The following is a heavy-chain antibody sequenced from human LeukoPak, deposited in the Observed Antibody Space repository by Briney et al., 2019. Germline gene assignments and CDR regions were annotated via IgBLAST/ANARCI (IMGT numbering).Heavy chain of an antibody. D-gene: IGHD5-18*01. Sequence: PSETLSLTCAVSGGSISSGGYSWSWIRQPPGKGLEWIGYIYHNGKTYYSPSLKSRCTISVDRSKNQLSMKVSSVTAADTAMYYCSSCGYSYGFDYWGQGTLVTVSS. CDR2: IYHNGKT. CDR1: GGSISSGGYS. CDR3: SSCGYSYGFDY. J-gene: IGHJ4*02. V-gene: IGHV4-30-2*01.